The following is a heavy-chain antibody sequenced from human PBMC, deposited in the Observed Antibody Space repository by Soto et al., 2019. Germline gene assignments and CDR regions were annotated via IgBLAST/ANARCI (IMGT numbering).Heavy chain of an antibody. J-gene: IGHJ5*02. V-gene: IGHV1-69*08. CDR1: GGTFSTYT. CDR2: IIPIIGII. Sequence: QVQLVQSGAEVKKPGSSVKVSCKASGGTFSTYTITWVRQAPGQGLEWMGRIIPIIGIINYAQKSKGRGTSTADTLPSTAYMELTRLRSDDTAVYYCSGDPDSHYNDSHASSYPWGQGTLVTVSS. D-gene: IGHD3-22*01. CDR3: SGDPDSHYNDSHASSYP.